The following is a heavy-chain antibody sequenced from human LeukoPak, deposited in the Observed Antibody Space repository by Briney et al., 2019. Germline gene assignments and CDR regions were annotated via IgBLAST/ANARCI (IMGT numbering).Heavy chain of an antibody. D-gene: IGHD3-22*01. CDR1: GGTFSSYA. Sequence: APVKVSCKASGGTFSSYAISWVRQAPGQGLEWMGRVIPIFGTANYAQKFQGRVTITADKSTSTAYMELSSLRSEDTAVYYCARDRLAYYYDSSGYTNMDVWGKGTTVTVSS. CDR3: ARDRLAYYYDSSGYTNMDV. CDR2: VIPIFGTA. V-gene: IGHV1-69*06. J-gene: IGHJ6*04.